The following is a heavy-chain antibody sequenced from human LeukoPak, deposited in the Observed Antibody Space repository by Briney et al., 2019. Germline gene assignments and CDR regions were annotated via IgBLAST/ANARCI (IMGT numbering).Heavy chain of an antibody. D-gene: IGHD5-18*01. J-gene: IGHJ4*02. CDR1: GVSISSYY. Sequence: PSETLSLTCTVSGVSISSYYWSWIRQPPGKGLEWIGYIYYSGSTNYNPSLKSRVTISVDTSKNQFSLKLSSVTAADTAVYYCARNGYSYGHPFDYWGQGTLVTVSS. CDR3: ARNGYSYGHPFDY. CDR2: IYYSGST. V-gene: IGHV4-59*01.